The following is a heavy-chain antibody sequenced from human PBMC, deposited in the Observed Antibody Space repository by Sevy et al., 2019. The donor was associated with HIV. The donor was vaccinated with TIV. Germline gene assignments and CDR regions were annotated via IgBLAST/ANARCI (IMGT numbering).Heavy chain of an antibody. V-gene: IGHV4-59*01. J-gene: IGHJ4*02. CDR1: GGSISSYY. Sequence: SETLSLTCTVSGGSISSYYWSWIRQPPGKGLEWIGYIYYSGSTNYNHSLKSRVTISVNTSKNQFSLKLSSGTAADTAVYYCARGGSSGWFYFDYWGQGTLVTVSS. D-gene: IGHD6-19*01. CDR3: ARGGSSGWFYFDY. CDR2: IYYSGST.